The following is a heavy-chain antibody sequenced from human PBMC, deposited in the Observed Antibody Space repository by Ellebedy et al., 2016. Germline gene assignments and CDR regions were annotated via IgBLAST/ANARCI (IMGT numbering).Heavy chain of an antibody. CDR3: ARHTQPVAGPGIDY. Sequence: SETLSLTXTVSGGSISSYYWSWIRQPPGKGLEWIGYIYYSGSTNYNPSLKSRVTISVDTSKNQFSLKLSSVTAADTAVYYCARHTQPVAGPGIDYWGQGTLVTVSS. J-gene: IGHJ4*02. CDR2: IYYSGST. CDR1: GGSISSYY. V-gene: IGHV4-59*08. D-gene: IGHD6-19*01.